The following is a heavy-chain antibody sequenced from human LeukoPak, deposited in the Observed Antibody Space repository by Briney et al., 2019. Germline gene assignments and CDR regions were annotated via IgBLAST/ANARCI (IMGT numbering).Heavy chain of an antibody. V-gene: IGHV3-48*03. CDR2: ISSSGSTI. J-gene: IGHJ4*02. Sequence: PGGSLRLSCAASGFTFDDYGMSWVRQAPGKGLEWVSYISSSGSTIYYADSVKGRFTISRDNAKNSLYLQMNSLRAEDTAVYYCARDRMDDYVWGSYFNDYWGQGTLVTVSS. D-gene: IGHD3-16*01. CDR3: ARDRMDDYVWGSYFNDY. CDR1: GFTFDDYG.